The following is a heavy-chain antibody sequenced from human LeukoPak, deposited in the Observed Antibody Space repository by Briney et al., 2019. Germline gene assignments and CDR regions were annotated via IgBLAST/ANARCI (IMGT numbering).Heavy chain of an antibody. CDR2: IKQDGSEK. D-gene: IGHD3-22*01. CDR3: ARGSYYDSSGYYYSDY. J-gene: IGHJ4*02. CDR1: GFTFSSYW. Sequence: PGGSLRLSCAASGFTFSSYWMSWVRQAPGKGLEWVANIKQDGSEKYYVDSVKGRFTISRDNAKNSLYLQMNSLSAEDTAVYYCARGSYYDSSGYYYSDYWGQGTLVTVSS. V-gene: IGHV3-7*01.